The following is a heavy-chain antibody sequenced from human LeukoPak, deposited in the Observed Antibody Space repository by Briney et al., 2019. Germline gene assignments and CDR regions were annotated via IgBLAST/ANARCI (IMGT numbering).Heavy chain of an antibody. CDR3: VRAGDHLTYGGIDI. D-gene: IGHD4-23*01. J-gene: IGHJ3*02. CDR1: GFTFSSFG. V-gene: IGHV3-30*06. Sequence: GGSLRLSCTTSGFTFSSFGMHWVRQTPGKGLEWLTLIHNYETTEYYADSAKGRFTISRDNSKNTVYLQMNSLRIEDTAVYYCVRAGDHLTYGGIDIWGLGTVVTVSS. CDR2: IHNYETTE.